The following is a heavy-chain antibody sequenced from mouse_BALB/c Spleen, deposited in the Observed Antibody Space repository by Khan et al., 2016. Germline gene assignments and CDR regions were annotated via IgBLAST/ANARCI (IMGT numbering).Heavy chain of an antibody. Sequence: QVQLQQSGAELVRPGSSVKISCKASGFAFSSYWMNWVKQRPGQGLEWIGQIYPGDGDTNYNGKFKGKATLTADKSSSTAYMQLRSLTTEESEVYFCARGTPFANWGQGTLVTVSA. V-gene: IGHV1-80*01. D-gene: IGHD2-14*01. CDR2: IYPGDGDT. CDR1: GFAFSSYW. CDR3: ARGTPFAN. J-gene: IGHJ3*01.